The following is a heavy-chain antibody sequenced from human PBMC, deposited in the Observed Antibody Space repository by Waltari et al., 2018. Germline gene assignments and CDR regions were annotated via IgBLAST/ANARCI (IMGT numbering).Heavy chain of an antibody. CDR2: IRVYDGDT. J-gene: IGHJ5*02. CDR3: ARLYDASAYYNTYLDP. D-gene: IGHD3-22*01. CDR1: GYTFSNYG. V-gene: IGHV1-18*01. Sequence: QVQLVQSGAEVRKPGASVKVSCKASGYTFSNYGIAWVRQAPGQGLEWMGWIRVYDGDTKYALEFEGILTVTTDTATNTAHMGRRSLRSDDTAVYYCARLYDASAYYNTYLDPWGQGALVTVSS.